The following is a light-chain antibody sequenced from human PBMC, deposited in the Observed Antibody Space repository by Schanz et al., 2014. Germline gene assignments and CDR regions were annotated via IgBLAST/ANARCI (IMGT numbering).Light chain of an antibody. CDR3: QSYDSSLSGVV. CDR1: SSNIGAGYD. Sequence: QSVLTQPPSVSGAPGQRVTISCTGSSSNIGAGYDVHWYQQPPGAAPKLLMFTNIHRPAGVPDRFSGSKSGTSASLAISGLQAEDEADYYCQSYDSSLSGVVFGGGTKLTVL. V-gene: IGLV1-40*01. J-gene: IGLJ2*01. CDR2: TNI.